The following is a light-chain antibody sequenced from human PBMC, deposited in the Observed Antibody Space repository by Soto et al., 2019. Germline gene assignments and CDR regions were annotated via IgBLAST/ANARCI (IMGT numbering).Light chain of an antibody. CDR1: QSISSN. V-gene: IGKV3-15*01. CDR2: GAS. J-gene: IGKJ1*01. Sequence: EIVMTQSPATLSVSPGERATLSCRASQSISSNLAWYQQKPGQTPRLLIYGASTRAPGIPARFSGSGSGTEFTLTISSLQAEEFAVYYCQQDNNWPPETFGQGTKVEIK. CDR3: QQDNNWPPET.